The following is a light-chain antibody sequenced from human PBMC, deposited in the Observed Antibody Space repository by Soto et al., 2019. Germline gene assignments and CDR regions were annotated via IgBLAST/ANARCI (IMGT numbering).Light chain of an antibody. CDR3: QQDNSYSRP. V-gene: IGKV1-5*01. J-gene: IGKJ1*01. Sequence: DIQLTRTPSTLSASVGDRVTITCRASQGSSSWFAWYQQKPGKAPNLQIYDASSMESGVPSMYSDSGSGTEFTIAFSSLQTEYFTTYYYQQDNSYSRPFAQVTKVDIK. CDR1: QGSSSW. CDR2: DAS.